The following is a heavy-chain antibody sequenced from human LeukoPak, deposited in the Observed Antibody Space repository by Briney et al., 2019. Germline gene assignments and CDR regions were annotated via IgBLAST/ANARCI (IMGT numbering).Heavy chain of an antibody. Sequence: SETLSLTCTVSGYSISSGYYWGWIRQPPGKGLEWIGSIYHNGNTFYNPSLKSRITISVDTSKNQFSLKLSSVTAADTAVYYCARAYSSSWYFNWFDPWGQGTLVTVSS. CDR2: IYHNGNT. CDR3: ARAYSSSWYFNWFDP. J-gene: IGHJ5*02. D-gene: IGHD6-13*01. V-gene: IGHV4-38-2*02. CDR1: GYSISSGYY.